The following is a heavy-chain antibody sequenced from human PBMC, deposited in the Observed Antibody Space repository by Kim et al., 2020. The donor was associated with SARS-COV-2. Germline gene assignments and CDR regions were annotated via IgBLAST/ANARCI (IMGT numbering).Heavy chain of an antibody. CDR2: ST. J-gene: IGHJ4*02. D-gene: IGHD1-26*01. V-gene: IGHV3-64D*09. CDR3: VKDQVGATLY. Sequence: STYYADSVKGRFTISRDNSKNTLYLQMSSLRADDTAVYYCVKDQVGATLYWGQGTLVTVSS.